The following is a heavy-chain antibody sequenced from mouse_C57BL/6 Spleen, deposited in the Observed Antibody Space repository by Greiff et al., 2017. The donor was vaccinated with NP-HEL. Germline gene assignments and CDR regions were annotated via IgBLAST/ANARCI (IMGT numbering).Heavy chain of an antibody. V-gene: IGHV1-69*01. CDR3: ARSGYDVLDY. Sequence: QVQLQQPGAELVMPGASVKLSCKASGYTFTSYWMHWVKQRPGQGLEWIGEIDPSDSYTNYNQKFKGKSTLTVDKSSSTAYMQLSSLTSEDSAVYYCARSGYDVLDYWGQGTTLTVSS. CDR1: GYTFTSYW. D-gene: IGHD2-3*01. J-gene: IGHJ2*01. CDR2: IDPSDSYT.